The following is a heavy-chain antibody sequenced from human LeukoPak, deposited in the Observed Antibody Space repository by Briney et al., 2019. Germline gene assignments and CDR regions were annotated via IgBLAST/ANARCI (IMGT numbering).Heavy chain of an antibody. CDR2: INIDGSSG. V-gene: IGHV3-74*01. J-gene: IGHJ4*02. Sequence: GGSLRLSCAASGFTFRSYWTRWVRQAPGKGLVWVSRINIDGSSGSYADSVEGRFTISRDNAKNTVYLQMNSLRAEDTAVYYCTREVSGSLYFDYWGQGTLVTVSS. D-gene: IGHD1-26*01. CDR3: TREVSGSLYFDY. CDR1: GFTFRSYW.